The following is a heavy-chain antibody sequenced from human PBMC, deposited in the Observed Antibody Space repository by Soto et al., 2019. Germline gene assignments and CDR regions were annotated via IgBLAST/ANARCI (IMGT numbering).Heavy chain of an antibody. J-gene: IGHJ4*02. Sequence: TLSLTCTVSGDSISFYYWSWIRQSPGKGLEWIGYTYYSGSTNYNPSLKSRVTISVDTSKTHFSLKLSSLTAADTAVYYCARDSGITGTFYHWGQGILVTVSS. V-gene: IGHV4-59*01. CDR1: GDSISFYY. D-gene: IGHD1-20*01. CDR3: ARDSGITGTFYH. CDR2: TYYSGST.